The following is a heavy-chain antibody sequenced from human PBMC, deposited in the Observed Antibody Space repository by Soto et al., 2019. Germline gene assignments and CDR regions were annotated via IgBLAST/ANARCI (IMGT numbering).Heavy chain of an antibody. CDR1: GGSISSSNW. CDR3: ARRYSGIAVAGHFDY. CDR2: IYHSGST. V-gene: IGHV4-4*02. Sequence: QVQLQESGPGLVKPSGTLSLTCAVSGGSISSSNWWSWVRQPPGKGLEWIGEIYHSGSTNYNPSLTSPVTISLDKSKTQFSLKLSSVTAADTAVYYCARRYSGIAVAGHFDYSGQGTLVTVSS. J-gene: IGHJ4*02. D-gene: IGHD6-19*01.